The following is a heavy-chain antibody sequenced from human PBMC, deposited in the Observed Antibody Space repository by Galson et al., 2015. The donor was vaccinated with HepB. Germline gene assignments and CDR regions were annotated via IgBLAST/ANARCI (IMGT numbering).Heavy chain of an antibody. CDR3: AKDVAVALGWFDP. V-gene: IGHV3-23*01. CDR1: GFTFSSYA. D-gene: IGHD6-19*01. CDR2: ISGSGGST. J-gene: IGHJ5*02. Sequence: SLRLSCAASGFTFSSYAMSWVRQAPGKGLEWVSAISGSGGSTYYVDSVKGRFTISRDNSKNTLYLQMNSLRAEDTAVYYCAKDVAVALGWFDPWGQGTLVTVSS.